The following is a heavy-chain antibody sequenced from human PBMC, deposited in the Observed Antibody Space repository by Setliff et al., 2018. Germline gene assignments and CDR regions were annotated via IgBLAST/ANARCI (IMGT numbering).Heavy chain of an antibody. CDR1: GVSISSGTNFY. V-gene: IGHV4-61*02. J-gene: IGHJ6*03. CDR2: IDASIYANGRT. Sequence: NPSETLSLTCTVSGVSISSGTNFYWTWIRQPAEKGLEWIGRIDASIYANGRTNYNPSLKSRVTISVETSKNQFSLPLTPVTAADTAVYYCARDYYDSLGDGRYYYYMDVWGKGTTVTVSS. CDR3: ARDYYDSLGDGRYYYYMDV. D-gene: IGHD3-22*01.